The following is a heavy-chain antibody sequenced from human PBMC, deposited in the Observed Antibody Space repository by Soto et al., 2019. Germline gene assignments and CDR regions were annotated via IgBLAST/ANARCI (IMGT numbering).Heavy chain of an antibody. CDR1: GYTLTELS. CDR3: ATDGVLQRFRYYYGMDV. Sequence: ASVKVSCKVSGYTLTELSMHWVRQAPGKGLEWMGGFDPEDGETIYAQKFQGRVTMTEDTSTDTAYMELSSLRSEDTAVYYCATDGVLQRFRYYYGMDVWGQGTTVTVSS. J-gene: IGHJ6*02. CDR2: FDPEDGET. D-gene: IGHD4-4*01. V-gene: IGHV1-24*01.